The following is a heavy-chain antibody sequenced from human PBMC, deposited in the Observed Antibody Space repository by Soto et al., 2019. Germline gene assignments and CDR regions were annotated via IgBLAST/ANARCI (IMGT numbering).Heavy chain of an antibody. J-gene: IGHJ4*02. D-gene: IGHD7-27*01. CDR1: GFSFSISP. Sequence: PGGSLRLSCAASGFSFSISPMHWVRQAPGKGPEWVALISYDGTNKFYADSVKGRFTISRDNSKSTLYLQVDSLRPEDAAVYYCARDPKTSCRQHWAFNYFDSWGQGTLGTVSS. CDR2: ISYDGTNK. CDR3: ARDPKTSCRQHWAFNYFDS. V-gene: IGHV3-30-3*01.